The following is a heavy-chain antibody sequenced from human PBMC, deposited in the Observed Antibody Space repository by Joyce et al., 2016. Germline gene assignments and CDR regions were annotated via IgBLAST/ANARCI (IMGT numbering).Heavy chain of an antibody. Sequence: EVLLVESGGGLIQPGGSLRLSCAASGFTVSGNYMTWVRQAPGKVLEWVSVIYSACSTFYADSVKCRFTISRDNSKNTLYLQMNSLRAEDTAVYYCARVYYDSSGYYDAFDIWGQGTMVTVSS. D-gene: IGHD3-22*01. CDR2: IYSACST. J-gene: IGHJ3*02. CDR3: ARVYYDSSGYYDAFDI. CDR1: GFTVSGNY. V-gene: IGHV3-53*01.